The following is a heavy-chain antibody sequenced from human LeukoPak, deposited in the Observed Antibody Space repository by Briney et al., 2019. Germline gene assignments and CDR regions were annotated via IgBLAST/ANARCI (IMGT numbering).Heavy chain of an antibody. D-gene: IGHD3-22*01. CDR2: IYYSGST. CDR1: GGFISSAGYY. CDR3: AREGPSRYYDRGGVGY. V-gene: IGHV4-31*03. J-gene: IGHJ4*02. Sequence: PSETLSLTGTAFGGFISSAGYYWSWIRQHPGKGLEWIGYIYYSGSTYYNPSLKGRVTISIDTSKNQFSLKLTSVTAADMAVYCCAREGPSRYYDRGGVGYWGQGTLVTVSS.